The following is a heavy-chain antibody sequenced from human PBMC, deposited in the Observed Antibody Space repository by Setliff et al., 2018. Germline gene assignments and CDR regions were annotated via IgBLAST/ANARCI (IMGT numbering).Heavy chain of an antibody. V-gene: IGHV1-18*01. CDR3: AKEPAVSLTEAVRRTYYDYAMDA. CDR2: ISPYNGQT. CDR1: GYTFTYFG. D-gene: IGHD3-9*01. Sequence: ASVKVCCTASGYTFTYFGLSWVRQAPGQGLEWMGWISPYNGQTTYAQRFQGRITMTTDTSTDTAYMELRNLRSDDTAIYFCAKEPAVSLTEAVRRTYYDYAMDAWGQGTTVTVSS. J-gene: IGHJ6*02.